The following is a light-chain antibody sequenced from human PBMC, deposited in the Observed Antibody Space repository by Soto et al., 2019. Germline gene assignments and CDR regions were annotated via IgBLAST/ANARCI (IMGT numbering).Light chain of an antibody. CDR1: SSDVGGYNY. CDR2: DVT. J-gene: IGLJ1*01. V-gene: IGLV2-14*01. CDR3: SSYRRGSTYV. Sequence: QSALTQPASVSGSPGQSNTVSCTGTSSDVGGYNYVSWYQQHPGKAPRLMIYDVTNRPSGVSNRFSGSKSGNTASLTISGLHAEYEADYYCSSYRRGSTYVFGTGTKLTVL.